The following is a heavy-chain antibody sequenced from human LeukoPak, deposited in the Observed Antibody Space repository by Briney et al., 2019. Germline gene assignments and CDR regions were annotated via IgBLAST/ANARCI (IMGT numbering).Heavy chain of an antibody. CDR3: ARGSSSWYSPDFDY. Sequence: PGGSLRLSCAASGFTFSSFALSWVRQAPGKGLEWVSYISSSSSTIYYADSVKGRFTISRDNAKNSLYLQMNSLRAEDTAVYYCARGSSSWYSPDFDYWGQGTLVTVSS. D-gene: IGHD6-13*01. J-gene: IGHJ4*02. CDR1: GFTFSSFA. V-gene: IGHV3-48*01. CDR2: ISSSSSTI.